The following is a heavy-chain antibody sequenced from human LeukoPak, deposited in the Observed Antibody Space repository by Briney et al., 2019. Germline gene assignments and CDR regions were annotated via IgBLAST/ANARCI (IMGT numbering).Heavy chain of an antibody. CDR3: AKTPVRRFPLYFDY. CDR2: ISGSGGNT. Sequence: GGSLRLSCAASGLTFSSYALNWVRQAPGKGLEWVSAISGSGGNTYYADSVKGRFTISRDNSKNTLYLQMNSLRAEDTAVYYCAKTPVRRFPLYFDYWGQGTLVTVSS. D-gene: IGHD3-3*01. J-gene: IGHJ4*02. V-gene: IGHV3-23*01. CDR1: GLTFSSYA.